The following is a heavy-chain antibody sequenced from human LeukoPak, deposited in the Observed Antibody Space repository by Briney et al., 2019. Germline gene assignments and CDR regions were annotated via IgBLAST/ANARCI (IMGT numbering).Heavy chain of an antibody. Sequence: GASVKVSCKACGHNFTTYDINGVRQATGKGREGMGWMNPNSGNTGNAQKFQGRVTMTRNTSISPVYMELSSLTSEHTAVYYCARSLSVGRNFDWISTKFDNWFDPWGQGTLVTVSS. D-gene: IGHD3-9*01. CDR1: GHNFTTYD. J-gene: IGHJ5*02. CDR3: ARSLSVGRNFDWISTKFDNWFDP. CDR2: MNPNSGNT. V-gene: IGHV1-8*01.